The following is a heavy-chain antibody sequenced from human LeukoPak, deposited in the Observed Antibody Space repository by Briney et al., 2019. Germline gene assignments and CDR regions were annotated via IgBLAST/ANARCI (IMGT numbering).Heavy chain of an antibody. CDR1: GGSISSYY. J-gene: IGHJ4*02. V-gene: IGHV4-4*07. CDR3: AREHPWSSSWYYFDY. D-gene: IGHD6-13*01. Sequence: PSETLSLTCTVSGGSISSYYWSWIRQPAGKGLEWIGRIYTCGSTNYNPSLKSRVTMSVDTSKNQFSLKLSSVTAADTAVYYCAREHPWSSSWYYFDYWGQGTLVTVSS. CDR2: IYTCGST.